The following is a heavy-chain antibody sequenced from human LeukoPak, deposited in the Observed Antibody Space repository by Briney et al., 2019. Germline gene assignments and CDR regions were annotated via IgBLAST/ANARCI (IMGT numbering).Heavy chain of an antibody. CDR3: ARDYLRWLGRDYDY. CDR1: GFTFSSYW. D-gene: IGHD6-19*01. CDR2: IKQDGSEK. Sequence: GGSLRLSCAASGFTFSSYWMSWVRQAPGKGLEWVANIKQDGSEKYYVDSVKGRFTISRDNAKNSLYLQMNSLRAEDTAVYYCARDYLRWLGRDYDYWGQGTLVTVSS. J-gene: IGHJ4*02. V-gene: IGHV3-7*01.